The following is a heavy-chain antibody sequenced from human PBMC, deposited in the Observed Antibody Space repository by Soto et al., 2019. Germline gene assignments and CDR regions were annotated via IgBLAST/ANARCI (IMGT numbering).Heavy chain of an antibody. CDR1: GGSISSYY. CDR3: ARGGDSYGYGEYYYYGMDV. CDR2: IYYSGST. D-gene: IGHD5-18*01. Sequence: SETLSLTCTVSGGSISSYYWSWIRQPPGKGLEWIGYIYYSGSTNYNPSLKSRVTISVDTSKNQFSLKLSSVTAADTAVYYCARGGDSYGYGEYYYYGMDVWGQGTTVTVSS. V-gene: IGHV4-59*01. J-gene: IGHJ6*02.